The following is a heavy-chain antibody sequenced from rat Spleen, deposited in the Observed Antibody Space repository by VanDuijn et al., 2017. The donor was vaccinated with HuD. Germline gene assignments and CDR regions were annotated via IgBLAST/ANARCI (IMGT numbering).Heavy chain of an antibody. Sequence: EVQLVESGGGLVQPGRSLKLSCAASGFTFSNYGMAWVRQTPTKGLEWVATISYDGSSTYYRDSVKGRFTISRDSAKSTLYLQMDSLRSEDTATYYCAVSGYGYWGQGIMVTVSS. D-gene: IGHD4-3*01. CDR2: ISYDGSST. CDR3: AVSGYGY. J-gene: IGHJ2*01. V-gene: IGHV5-29*01. CDR1: GFTFSNYG.